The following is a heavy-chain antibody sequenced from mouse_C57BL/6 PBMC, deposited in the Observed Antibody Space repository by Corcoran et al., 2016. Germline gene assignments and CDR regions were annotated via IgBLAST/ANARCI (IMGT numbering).Heavy chain of an antibody. J-gene: IGHJ4*01. V-gene: IGHV1-26*01. CDR1: GYTFTDYY. CDR2: INPNNGGT. D-gene: IGHD2-1*01. Sequence: DVQLQQAGPELVKPGASVKISCKASGYTFTDYYMNWVKQSHGKSLEWIGDINPNNGGTSYNQKFKGKATLTVDKSSSTAYMELRSLTSEDSAVYYCSRFYYPYYYAMDYWGQGTSVTVSS. CDR3: SRFYYPYYYAMDY.